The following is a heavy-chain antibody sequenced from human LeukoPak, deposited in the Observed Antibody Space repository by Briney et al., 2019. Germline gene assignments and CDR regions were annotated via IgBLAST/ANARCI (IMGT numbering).Heavy chain of an antibody. J-gene: IGHJ3*02. V-gene: IGHV1-8*01. D-gene: IGHD2-15*01. CDR2: MNPNSGNT. CDR3: ARAGGIVVVVAATNDAFDI. Sequence: ASAKVSCKASGDTFTSYDINWVRQATGQGLEWMGWMNPNSGNTGYAQKFQGRVTMTRNTSISTAYMELSSLRSEDTAVYYCARAGGIVVVVAATNDAFDIWGQGTMVTVSS. CDR1: GDTFTSYD.